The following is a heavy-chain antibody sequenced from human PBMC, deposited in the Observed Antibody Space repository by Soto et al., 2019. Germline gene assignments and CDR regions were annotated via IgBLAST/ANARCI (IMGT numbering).Heavy chain of an antibody. CDR3: ARVLVHPLFYYYYGMDV. Sequence: PSETLSLTCGVYGGSFSGYYWSWIRQPPGKGLEWIGEINHSGSTNYNPSLKSRVTISVDTSKNQFSLKLSSVTAADTAVYYCARVLVHPLFYYYYGMDVWGQGTTVT. D-gene: IGHD6-6*01. J-gene: IGHJ6*02. CDR2: INHSGST. CDR1: GGSFSGYY. V-gene: IGHV4-34*01.